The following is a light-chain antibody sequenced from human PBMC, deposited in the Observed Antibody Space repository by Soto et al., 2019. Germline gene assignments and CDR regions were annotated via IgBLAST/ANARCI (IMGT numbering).Light chain of an antibody. CDR1: SSNIGSNT. CDR3: AAWDDSLNWV. J-gene: IGLJ3*02. Sequence: QLVLTQPPSASGTPGQRVSISCSGSSSNIGSNTVNWYQQVPGTAPKLLIYSNNQRPSGVPDRFSGSKSGTSASLAISGLQSEDEADYCCAAWDDSLNWVFGGGTQLTVL. CDR2: SNN. V-gene: IGLV1-44*01.